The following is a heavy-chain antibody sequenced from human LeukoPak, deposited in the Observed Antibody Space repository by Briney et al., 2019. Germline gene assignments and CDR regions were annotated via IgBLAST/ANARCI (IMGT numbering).Heavy chain of an antibody. D-gene: IGHD3-10*01. Sequence: TGGSLRLSCVASGLTFSSYGMHWVRQAPGKGLEWVAVISYDGSNKYYADSVRGRFTISRDNSKNTLYLQMNSLRAEDTAVYYCAKDSFRGVIIVAFDMWGQGTMVTVSS. CDR3: AKDSFRGVIIVAFDM. J-gene: IGHJ3*02. CDR1: GLTFSSYG. V-gene: IGHV3-30*18. CDR2: ISYDGSNK.